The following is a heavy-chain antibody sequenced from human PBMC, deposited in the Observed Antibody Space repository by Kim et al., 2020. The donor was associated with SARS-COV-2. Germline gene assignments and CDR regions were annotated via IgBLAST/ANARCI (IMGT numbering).Heavy chain of an antibody. CDR1: GGSISSYY. CDR3: ARDPPEGLSRGGWFDP. D-gene: IGHD3-16*01. Sequence: SETLSLTCTVSGGSISSYYWSWIRQPAGKGLEWIGRIYTSGSTNYNPSLKSRVTMSVDTSKNQFSLKLSSVTAADTAVYYCARDPPEGLSRGGWFDPWGQGTLVTVSS. V-gene: IGHV4-4*07. CDR2: IYTSGST. J-gene: IGHJ5*02.